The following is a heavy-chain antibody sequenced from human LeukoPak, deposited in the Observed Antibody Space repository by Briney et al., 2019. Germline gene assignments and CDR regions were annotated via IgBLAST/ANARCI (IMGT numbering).Heavy chain of an antibody. CDR2: IKSKTDGGTT. CDR1: GFTFSNAW. V-gene: IGHV3-15*01. J-gene: IGHJ5*02. D-gene: IGHD3-10*01. CDR3: TTELITMVRGVIITNWFDP. Sequence: GGSLRLSCAASGFTFSNAWMSWVRQAPGKGLEWVGRIKSKTDGGTTDYAAPVKGRFTISRDDSKNTMYLQMNSLKTEDTAVYYCTTELITMVRGVIITNWFDPWGQGTLVTVSS.